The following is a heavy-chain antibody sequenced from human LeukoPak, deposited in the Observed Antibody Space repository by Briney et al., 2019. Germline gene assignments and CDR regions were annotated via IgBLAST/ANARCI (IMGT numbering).Heavy chain of an antibody. CDR1: GYTFTSYD. J-gene: IGHJ4*02. Sequence: ASVKVSCKASGYTFTSYDINWVRQATGQGLEWMGWINLNSGDTDYAQNFQGRLTMTRDTSINTAYMELSTLRSEDTAFYYCARVTGSIDFWGQGTLVTVSS. CDR3: ARVTGSIDF. D-gene: IGHD1-26*01. CDR2: INLNSGDT. V-gene: IGHV1-8*01.